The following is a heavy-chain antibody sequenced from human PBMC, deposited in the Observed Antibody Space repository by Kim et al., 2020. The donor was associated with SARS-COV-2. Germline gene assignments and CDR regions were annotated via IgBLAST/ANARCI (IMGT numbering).Heavy chain of an antibody. CDR2: ISYDGSNK. V-gene: IGHV3-30*18. CDR1: GFTFSSYG. D-gene: IGHD2-2*01. CDR3: AKDSSDY. Sequence: GGSLRLSCAASGFTFSSYGMHWVRQAPGKGLEWVAVISYDGSNKYYADSVKGRFTISRDNSKNTLYLQMNSLRAEDTAVYYCAKDSSDYWGQGTLVTVSS. J-gene: IGHJ4*02.